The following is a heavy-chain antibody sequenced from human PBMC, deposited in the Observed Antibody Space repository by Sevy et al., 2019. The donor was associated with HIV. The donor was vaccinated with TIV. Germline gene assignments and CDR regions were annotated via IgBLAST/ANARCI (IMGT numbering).Heavy chain of an antibody. V-gene: IGHV1-69*13. Sequence: ASVKVSCKASGGSLNTHAISWVRQAPGQGLEWMGEIIPGFSSTRYAERFQDRVTLTADEFTSTVYMELTSLKSTDTAVYYCASGPNGNYRLYYLDYWGQGTLVTVSS. CDR1: GGSLNTHA. J-gene: IGHJ4*02. CDR2: IIPGFSST. CDR3: ASGPNGNYRLYYLDY. D-gene: IGHD1-7*01.